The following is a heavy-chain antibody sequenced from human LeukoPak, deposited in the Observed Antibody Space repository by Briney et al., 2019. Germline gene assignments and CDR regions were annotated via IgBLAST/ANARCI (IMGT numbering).Heavy chain of an antibody. CDR2: IIPILGIA. J-gene: IGHJ6*02. V-gene: IGHV1-69*10. Sequence: LRASVKVSCKASGGTFSSYAISWVRQAPGQGREWMGGIIPILGIANYAQNFQGRVTITADKSTSTAHMELSSLRSEDTAVYYCASRASIFGVVIHYYGMDVWGQGTTVTVSS. D-gene: IGHD3-3*02. CDR1: GGTFSSYA. CDR3: ASRASIFGVVIHYYGMDV.